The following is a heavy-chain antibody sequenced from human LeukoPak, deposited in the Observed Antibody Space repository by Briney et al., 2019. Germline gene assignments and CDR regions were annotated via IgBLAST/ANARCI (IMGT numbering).Heavy chain of an antibody. CDR3: ASFSSWYVNWFGP. Sequence: GGSLRLSCAASGFTFSTYNMNWVRQAPGKGLEWVSYISSSSSTIYYADSVKGRFTISRDNAKNSLYLQMNSLRDEDTAVYYCASFSSWYVNWFGPWGQGTLVTVSS. CDR2: ISSSSSTI. J-gene: IGHJ5*02. D-gene: IGHD6-13*01. CDR1: GFTFSTYN. V-gene: IGHV3-48*02.